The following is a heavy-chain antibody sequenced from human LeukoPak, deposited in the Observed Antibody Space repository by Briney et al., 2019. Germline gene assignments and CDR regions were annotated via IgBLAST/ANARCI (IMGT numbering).Heavy chain of an antibody. Sequence: GGSLRLSCAASGFTFSSYAMSWVRQAPGKGLEWVSVIYSGGSTYYADSVKGRFTISRHNSKNTLYLQMNSLRAEDTAVYYCARCGHSYGHSCDYWGQGTLVTVSS. D-gene: IGHD5-18*01. J-gene: IGHJ4*02. CDR2: IYSGGST. V-gene: IGHV3-53*04. CDR1: GFTFSSYA. CDR3: ARCGHSYGHSCDY.